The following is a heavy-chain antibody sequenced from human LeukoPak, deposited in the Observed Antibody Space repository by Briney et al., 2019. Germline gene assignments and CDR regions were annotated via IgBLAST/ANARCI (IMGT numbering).Heavy chain of an antibody. CDR3: VRGQAIVVVPVAMGF. V-gene: IGHV3-20*04. CDR2: INWNGDDI. J-gene: IGHJ4*02. D-gene: IGHD2-2*01. Sequence: GGSLRLSCAASGFTFDDYDMNWVRQVPGKGLEWITGINWNGDDIGYANSVKGRFTISRDNAKHSVSLQMDSLTAEDTALYYCVRGQAIVVVPVAMGFWGQGTLVTVSS. CDR1: GFTFDDYD.